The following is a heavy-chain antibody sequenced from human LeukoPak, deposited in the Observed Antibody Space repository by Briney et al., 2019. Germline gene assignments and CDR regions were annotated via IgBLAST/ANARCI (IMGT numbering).Heavy chain of an antibody. Sequence: ASVKVSCKASGYTFTSYAMHWVRQAPGQRLEWMGWINAGNGNTKYSQKFQGRVTITRDTSASTAYMELSSLRSEDTAVYYCARDRIVVATRADFDYWGQGTLVTVSS. CDR1: GYTFTSYA. J-gene: IGHJ4*02. CDR2: INAGNGNT. V-gene: IGHV1-3*01. CDR3: ARDRIVVATRADFDY. D-gene: IGHD1-26*01.